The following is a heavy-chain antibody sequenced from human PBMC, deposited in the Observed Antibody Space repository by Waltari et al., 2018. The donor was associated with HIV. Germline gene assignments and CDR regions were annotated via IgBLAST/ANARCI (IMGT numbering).Heavy chain of an antibody. CDR3: ASSGGGYCSSTSCHPGDY. J-gene: IGHJ4*02. V-gene: IGHV1-69*01. Sequence: QVQLVQSGAEVKKPGSSVKVSCKASGGTFSSYAISWVRQAPGQGLEWMGGIIPIFGTANYAQKFQGRVTITADESTSTAYMELSSLRSEDTAVYYCASSGGGYCSSTSCHPGDYWGQGTLVTVSS. CDR1: GGTFSSYA. D-gene: IGHD2-2*01. CDR2: IIPIFGTA.